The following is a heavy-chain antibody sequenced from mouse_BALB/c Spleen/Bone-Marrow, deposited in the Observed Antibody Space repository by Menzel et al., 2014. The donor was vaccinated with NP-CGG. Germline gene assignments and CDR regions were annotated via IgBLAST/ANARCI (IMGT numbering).Heavy chain of an antibody. Sequence: VQLKESGPGLVKPSQSLFLTCTVTGYSITSDYAWNWIRQFPGNKLEWMGYISYSGSTSYNPSLNSRISITRDTSKNQFFLQLNSVTTEDTATYYCARSEGDYDNAMDYWGQGTSVTVSS. CDR1: GYSITSDYA. J-gene: IGHJ4*01. CDR3: ARSEGDYDNAMDY. D-gene: IGHD2-4*01. V-gene: IGHV3-2*02. CDR2: ISYSGST.